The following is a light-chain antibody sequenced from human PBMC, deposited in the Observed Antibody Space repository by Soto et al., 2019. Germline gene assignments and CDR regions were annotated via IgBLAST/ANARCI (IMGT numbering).Light chain of an antibody. CDR2: SNN. CDR1: GSNIGSNN. J-gene: IGLJ1*01. Sequence: QSVLTQPPSASGTPGQRVTISCSGSGSNIGSNNVNWYQQLPGTAPKLLIYSNNQRPSGVPDRFSGSKSGNTASLTISGLQAEDEADYYCSSYTSRSTLDYVFGSGTKVTVL. CDR3: SSYTSRSTLDYV. V-gene: IGLV1-44*01.